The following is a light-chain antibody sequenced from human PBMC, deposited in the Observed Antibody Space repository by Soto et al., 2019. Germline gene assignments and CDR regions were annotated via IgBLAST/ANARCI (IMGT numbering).Light chain of an antibody. CDR1: QSVGKY. V-gene: IGKV3-11*01. J-gene: IGKJ4*01. Sequence: EIVLTQSPATLSLSPGERATLSCRASQSVGKYLAWYQQRPGQAPRLLMFDVSYRATVTPARFSGSESGTDFPLTISSLEPEDFEVYYCQQRTNWQLTFGGGTRVEIK. CDR2: DVS. CDR3: QQRTNWQLT.